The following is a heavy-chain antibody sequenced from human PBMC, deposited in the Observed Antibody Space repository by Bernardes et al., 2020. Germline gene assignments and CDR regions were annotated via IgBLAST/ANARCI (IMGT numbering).Heavy chain of an antibody. D-gene: IGHD6-6*01. Sequence: GWSLRLSCAASGFTFSSYSMNWVRQAPGKGLEWVSSISSSSSYIYYADSVKGRFTISRDNAKNSLYLQMNSLRAEDTAVYYCARGGGSSAIYYFDYWGQGTLVTVSS. CDR3: ARGGGSSAIYYFDY. V-gene: IGHV3-21*01. CDR2: ISSSSSYI. J-gene: IGHJ4*02. CDR1: GFTFSSYS.